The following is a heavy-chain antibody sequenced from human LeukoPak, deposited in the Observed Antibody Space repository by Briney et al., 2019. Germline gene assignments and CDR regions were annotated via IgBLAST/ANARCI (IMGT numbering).Heavy chain of an antibody. CDR3: AREDYSRGAESFDF. V-gene: IGHV3-74*01. Sequence: PGGSLRLSCAASGFTFSTYWMHWVRQAPGKGLVWVSRINSDGSSIRYADSVKGRFTISRDNAESTLYLHMNSLRAEDTAVYYCAREDYSRGAESFDFWGQGTLVTVSS. CDR2: INSDGSSI. J-gene: IGHJ4*02. D-gene: IGHD4-4*01. CDR1: GFTFSTYW.